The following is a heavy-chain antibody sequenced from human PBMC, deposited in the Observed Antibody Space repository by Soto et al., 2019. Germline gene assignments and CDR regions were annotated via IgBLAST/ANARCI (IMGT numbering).Heavy chain of an antibody. Sequence: EASVKVSCKASGYTFTNYGLGWVRQAPGQGPEWMGWISGHDGSTKYAQKFQGRVNMTIDTSTTTVYMELWSLSSDDTAIYYCAKTPVLLLFGGWFDPWGQGTLVTVSS. CDR3: AKTPVLLLFGGWFDP. J-gene: IGHJ5*02. V-gene: IGHV1-18*01. CDR2: ISGHDGST. CDR1: GYTFTNYG. D-gene: IGHD3-16*01.